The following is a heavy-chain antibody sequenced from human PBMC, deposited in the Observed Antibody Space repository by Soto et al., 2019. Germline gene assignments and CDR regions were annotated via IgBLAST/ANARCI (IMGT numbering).Heavy chain of an antibody. V-gene: IGHV4-30-4*01. D-gene: IGHD5-18*01. J-gene: IGHJ6*02. CDR1: GGSISSGDYY. CDR3: ARGRGDTAMVKYYYYYGMDV. CDR2: IYYSGST. Sequence: PSETLSLTCTVSGGSISSGDYYWSWIRQPPGKGLEWIGYIYYSGSTYYNPSLKSRVTISVDTSKNQFSLKLSSVTAADTAVYYCARGRGDTAMVKYYYYYGMDVWGQGTKVTVSS.